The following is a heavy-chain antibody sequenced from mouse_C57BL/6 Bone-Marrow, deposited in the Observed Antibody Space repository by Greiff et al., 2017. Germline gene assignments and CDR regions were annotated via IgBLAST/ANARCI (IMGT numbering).Heavy chain of an antibody. V-gene: IGHV1-53*01. D-gene: IGHD2-1*01. CDR2: INPSNGGT. CDR1: GYTFTSYW. J-gene: IGHJ1*03. Sequence: QLQQPGTELVKPGASVKLSCKASGYTFTSYWMHWVKQRPGQGLEWIGNINPSNGGTNYNEKFKSKATLTVDKSSSTAYMQLSSLTSEDSAVYYCERENYGNWDWYFDVWGTGTTVTVSS. CDR3: ERENYGNWDWYFDV.